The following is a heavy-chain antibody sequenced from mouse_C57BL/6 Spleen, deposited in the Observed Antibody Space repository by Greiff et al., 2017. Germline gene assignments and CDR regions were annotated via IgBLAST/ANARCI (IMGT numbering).Heavy chain of an antibody. V-gene: IGHV1-50*01. J-gene: IGHJ1*03. D-gene: IGHD1-1*01. Sequence: QVQLQQPGAELVKPGASVKLSCKASGYTFTSYWMQWVKQRPGQGLEWIGEIDPSDSYTNYNQKFKGKATLTVDTSSSTAYMQLSSLTSEDSAVYYCARRGNYYGSSSYWYFDVWGTGTTVTVSS. CDR3: ARRGNYYGSSSYWYFDV. CDR2: IDPSDSYT. CDR1: GYTFTSYW.